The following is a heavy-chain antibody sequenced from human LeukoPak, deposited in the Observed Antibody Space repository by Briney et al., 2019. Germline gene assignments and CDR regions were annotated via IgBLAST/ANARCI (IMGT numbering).Heavy chain of an antibody. V-gene: IGHV4-34*01. CDR2: INHSGST. Sequence: SETLSLTCAVYGGSFSGYYWSWIRQPPGKGLEWIGEINHSGSTNYNPSLKSRVTISVDTSKNQFSLKLSSVTAADTAVYYCARDLPTHSSGPNFDYWGQGTLVTVSS. CDR3: ARDLPTHSSGPNFDY. J-gene: IGHJ4*02. CDR1: GGSFSGYY. D-gene: IGHD6-19*01.